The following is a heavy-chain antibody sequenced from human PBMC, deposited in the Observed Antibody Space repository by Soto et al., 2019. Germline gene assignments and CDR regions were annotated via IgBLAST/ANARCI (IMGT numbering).Heavy chain of an antibody. V-gene: IGHV1-3*01. CDR3: ARDHFFCSSKSCYGRTYGMDV. CDR2: INAASGNT. D-gene: IGHD2-2*01. J-gene: IGHJ6*02. CDR1: GYSFTNYA. Sequence: ASVKVSCKASGYSFTNYAMHWVRQAPGQRLEWMGWINAASGNTEYSQNLQGRVTITRDTSARTVYMELSSLRSEDTAVYYCARDHFFCSSKSCYGRTYGMDVWGQGTTVTVSS.